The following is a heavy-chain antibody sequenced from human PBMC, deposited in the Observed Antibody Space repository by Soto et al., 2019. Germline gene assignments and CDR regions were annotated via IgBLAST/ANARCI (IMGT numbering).Heavy chain of an antibody. D-gene: IGHD2-21*01. J-gene: IGHJ4*02. Sequence: SGFNFSNSDMHWVREATGKGLEWVSTISTAGNTYSPGSVKGRFTISRENAKNSLYLQMNSLRVDDTAVYFCARGRDSGLYYFDYWGQGTLVTVS. V-gene: IGHV3-13*01. CDR2: ISTAGNT. CDR1: GFNFSNSD. CDR3: ARGRDSGLYYFDY.